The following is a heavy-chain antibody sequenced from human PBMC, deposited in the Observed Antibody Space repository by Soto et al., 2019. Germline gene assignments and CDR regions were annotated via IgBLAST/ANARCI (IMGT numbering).Heavy chain of an antibody. CDR2: IGGSGANT. J-gene: IGHJ4*02. D-gene: IGHD6-25*01. V-gene: IGHV3-23*01. CDR3: AAYTSAWTRYDY. Sequence: EVQLLESGGGLVQPGGSLRVSCAASGFTFSSYAMSWVRQAPGKGLEWVSAIGGSGANTYYADSVKGRVSISRDNSKNALYLQMNSLTAEDTAVYYCAAYTSAWTRYDYWGQGTLVTVSS. CDR1: GFTFSSYA.